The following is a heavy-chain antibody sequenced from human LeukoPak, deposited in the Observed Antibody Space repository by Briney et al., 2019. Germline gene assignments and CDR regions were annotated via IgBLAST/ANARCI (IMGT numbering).Heavy chain of an antibody. CDR2: INPNSGGT. Sequence: ASVKVSCKASGYTFTGYYMHWVRQAPGQGLEWMGRINPNSGGTNYAQKFQGRVTMTRDTSISTAYMELSRLRSDDTAVYYRARESIVGATLHAFDIWGQGTMVTVSS. D-gene: IGHD1-26*01. V-gene: IGHV1-2*06. CDR3: ARESIVGATLHAFDI. J-gene: IGHJ3*02. CDR1: GYTFTGYY.